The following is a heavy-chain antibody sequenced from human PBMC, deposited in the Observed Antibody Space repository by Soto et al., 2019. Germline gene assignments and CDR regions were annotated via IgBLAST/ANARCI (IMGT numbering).Heavy chain of an antibody. V-gene: IGHV6-1*01. CDR2: TYYRSKWYN. Sequence: PSQTLSLTCAISGDSVSSNSAAWNWIRQSPSRGLEWLGRTYYRSKWYNDYAVSVKSRITINPDTSKNQFSLQLNSVTPEDTAVYYCASAVTMTTVVSDAFDIWGQGKMVTVSS. D-gene: IGHD4-17*01. CDR3: ASAVTMTTVVSDAFDI. CDR1: GDSVSSNSAA. J-gene: IGHJ3*02.